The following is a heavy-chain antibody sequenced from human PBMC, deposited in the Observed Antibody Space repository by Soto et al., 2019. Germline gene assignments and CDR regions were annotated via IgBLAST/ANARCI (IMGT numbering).Heavy chain of an antibody. V-gene: IGHV3-30*18. J-gene: IGHJ4*02. Sequence: QVQLVESGGGVVQPGRSLRLSCAASGFTFSSFGMHWVRQAPGKGLAWVAVISYDGSNKYYADSVKGRFTISRDNSKNTLYLQMNSLRAEDTDVYYCAKDTSGITGTTIDYWGQGTLVTVSS. CDR2: ISYDGSNK. CDR1: GFTFSSFG. D-gene: IGHD1-7*01. CDR3: AKDTSGITGTTIDY.